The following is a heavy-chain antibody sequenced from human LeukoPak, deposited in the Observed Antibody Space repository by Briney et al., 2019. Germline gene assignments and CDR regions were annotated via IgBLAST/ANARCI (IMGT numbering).Heavy chain of an antibody. J-gene: IGHJ4*02. D-gene: IGHD3-22*01. CDR2: IYTSGST. CDR3: ARSPTYYYDSSGYYYYFDY. Sequence: SETLSLTCTVSSGSISSYYWSWIRQPAGKGLEWIGRIYTSGSTNYNPSLKSRVTMSVDTSKNQFSLKLSSVTAADTAVYYCARSPTYYYDSSGYYYYFDYWGQGTLVTVSS. V-gene: IGHV4-4*07. CDR1: SGSISSYY.